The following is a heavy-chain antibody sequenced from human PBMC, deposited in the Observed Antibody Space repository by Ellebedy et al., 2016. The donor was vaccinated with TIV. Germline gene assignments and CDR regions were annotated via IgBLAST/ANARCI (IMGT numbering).Heavy chain of an antibody. D-gene: IGHD1-14*01. CDR2: ISNRDRT. Sequence: SETLSLXXTVSGDSISSSSDYWVWLRQPPGKGLEWIGTISNRDRTDYNPSLKSRVFILVDASKNQFFLKLTSVTAADTAVYYCATFNQYYTYLGVWGKGTTVTVSS. J-gene: IGHJ6*03. CDR3: ATFNQYYTYLGV. V-gene: IGHV4-39*01. CDR1: GDSISSSSDY.